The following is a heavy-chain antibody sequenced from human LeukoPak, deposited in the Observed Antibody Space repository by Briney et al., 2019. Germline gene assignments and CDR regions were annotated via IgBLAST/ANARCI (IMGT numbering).Heavy chain of an antibody. CDR3: AGDDFDFDP. D-gene: IGHD3-9*01. CDR2: INPHTCET. J-gene: IGHJ5*02. V-gene: IGHV1-18*01. Sequence: GASVNVSCKACGYTFLPYGIRWVRQAPGQGLEWMGWINPHTCETKNPQKFHERVTLTADPFTDTAYLEVRSLRSDGTAVYLCAGDDFDFDPWGQEPLLSVS. CDR1: GYTFLPYG.